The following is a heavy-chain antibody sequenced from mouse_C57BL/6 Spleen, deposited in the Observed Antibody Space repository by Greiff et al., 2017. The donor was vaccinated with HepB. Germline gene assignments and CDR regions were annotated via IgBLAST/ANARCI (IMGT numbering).Heavy chain of an antibody. Sequence: EVNVVESGGDLVKPGGSLKLSCAASGFTFSSYGMSWVRQTPDKRLEWVATISSGGSYTYYPDSVKGRFTISRDNAKNTLYLQMSSLKSEDTAMYYCARRGVTTVVDCWYFDVWGTGTTVTVSS. CDR3: ARRGVTTVVDCWYFDV. CDR1: GFTFSSYG. D-gene: IGHD1-1*01. V-gene: IGHV5-6*02. J-gene: IGHJ1*03. CDR2: ISSGGSYT.